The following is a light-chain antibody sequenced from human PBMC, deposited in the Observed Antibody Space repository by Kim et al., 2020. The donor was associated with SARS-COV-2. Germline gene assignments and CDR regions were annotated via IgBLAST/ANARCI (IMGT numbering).Light chain of an antibody. CDR2: QVS. CDR3: CSYARTSYV. V-gene: IGLV2-8*01. CDR1: SSDVGAYEN. J-gene: IGLJ1*01. Sequence: QSALTHPPSASGSPGQSVTISCTGSSSDVGAYENVSWYQQHPGKAPKLMISQVSKRSSGVPDRFSGSKSGNTASLTVSGLQAEDEADYYCCSYARTSYVFGTGTKVTVL.